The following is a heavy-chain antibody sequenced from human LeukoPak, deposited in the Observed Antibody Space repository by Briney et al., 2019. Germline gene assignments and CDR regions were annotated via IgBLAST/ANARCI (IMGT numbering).Heavy chain of an antibody. CDR1: GYTFTDYY. CDR3: ARGRREVAFDI. Sequence: ASVKVSCKASGYTFTDYYLHWVRQAPGQGLEWMGWINPNSGDTKSAQNFQGRVTMTRDTSISTAYMELSRLTSDGTAVYYCARGRREVAFDIWGQGTRVTVSS. V-gene: IGHV1-2*02. J-gene: IGHJ3*02. CDR2: INPNSGDT.